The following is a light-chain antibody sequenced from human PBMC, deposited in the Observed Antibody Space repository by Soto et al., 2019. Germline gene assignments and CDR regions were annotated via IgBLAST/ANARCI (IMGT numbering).Light chain of an antibody. V-gene: IGKV1-5*01. CDR1: QTISSW. CDR2: DVS. CDR3: QQYNTFWT. Sequence: DIQMTQSPSTLSASVGDRVTITYRASQTISSWLAWYQQKPGKAPKLLIYDVSSLESGVPSRFSGSGSGTEFTLTISSLQPDDSATYYCQQYNTFWTFGQGTKVEIK. J-gene: IGKJ1*01.